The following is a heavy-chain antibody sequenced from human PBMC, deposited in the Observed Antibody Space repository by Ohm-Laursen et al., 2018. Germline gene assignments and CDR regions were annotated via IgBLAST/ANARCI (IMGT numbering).Heavy chain of an antibody. Sequence: SQTLSLTCTVSGGSVSSDSYYWSWIRQPPGKGLEWIGYIYYSGSTNYNPSLKSRVTISVDTSKDQFSLKLSSVTAADTAVYYCARGRGYSYMDNFDYWGQGTLVTVSS. V-gene: IGHV4-61*01. CDR1: GGSVSSDSYY. CDR2: IYYSGST. CDR3: ARGRGYSYMDNFDY. D-gene: IGHD5-18*01. J-gene: IGHJ4*02.